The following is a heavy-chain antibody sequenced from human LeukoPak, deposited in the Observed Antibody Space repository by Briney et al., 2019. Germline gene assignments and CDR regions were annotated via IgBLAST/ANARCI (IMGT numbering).Heavy chain of an antibody. CDR2: IGGSGSYT. CDR3: ARDRYDY. CDR1: GFTSITYA. J-gene: IGHJ4*02. Sequence: PGGSLRLSCAASGFTSITYAMIWVRQAPGKGLEWVSVIGGSGSYTYYADSVKGRFTISRDNSKDTLYLQMNSLRPEDTAVYYYARDRYDYWGQGTLVTVSS. V-gene: IGHV3-23*01. D-gene: IGHD1-1*01.